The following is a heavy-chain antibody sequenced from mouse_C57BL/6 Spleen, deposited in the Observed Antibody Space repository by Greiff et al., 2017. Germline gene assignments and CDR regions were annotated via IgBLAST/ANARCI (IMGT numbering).Heavy chain of an antibody. CDR3: ARYLSTAQARFLYYFDD. CDR1: GYTFTSYW. Sequence: QVQLQQPGAELVKPGASVKMSCKASGYTFTSYWITWVKQRPGQGLEWIGDIYPGSGSTNYNEKFKSKATLTVDTSSSTAYMPLSSLTSEDSAVYYCARYLSTAQARFLYYFDDWGQGTTLTVAS. D-gene: IGHD3-2*02. J-gene: IGHJ2*01. V-gene: IGHV1-55*01. CDR2: IYPGSGST.